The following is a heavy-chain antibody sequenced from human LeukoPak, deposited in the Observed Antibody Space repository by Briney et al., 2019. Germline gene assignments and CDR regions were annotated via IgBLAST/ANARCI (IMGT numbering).Heavy chain of an antibody. D-gene: IGHD2-21*02. V-gene: IGHV3-66*01. J-gene: IGHJ4*02. CDR2: MYTGGGR. CDR1: GFSVSNYY. Sequence: PGGSLRLSCAASGFSVSNYYMSWVRQPPGKGLEWVSVMYTGGGRYYGDSVKGRFTISSDNSKNTVFLQMNSLRVEDTALYYCTRGQSYCGADCYSDWGQGTLVTVSS. CDR3: TRGQSYCGADCYSD.